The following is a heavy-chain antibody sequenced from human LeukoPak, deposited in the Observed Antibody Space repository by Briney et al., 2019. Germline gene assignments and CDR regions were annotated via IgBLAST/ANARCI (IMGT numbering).Heavy chain of an antibody. V-gene: IGHV1-2*02. Sequence: ASVTVSCKASGYTFSDYYMHWVRQAPGQGLEWMGWVNPNSGGTNYAKKFQGRFTMTRDTTINTAYMEVSGLKSDDTAVYYCSRGAPTIAMTGTGLDYWGQGTLVAVSS. CDR3: SRGAPTIAMTGTGLDY. CDR1: GYTFSDYY. D-gene: IGHD6-19*01. CDR2: VNPNSGGT. J-gene: IGHJ4*02.